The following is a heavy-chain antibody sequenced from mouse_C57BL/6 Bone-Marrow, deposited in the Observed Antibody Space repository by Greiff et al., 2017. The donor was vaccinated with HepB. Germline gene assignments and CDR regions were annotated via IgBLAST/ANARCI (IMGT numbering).Heavy chain of an antibody. CDR3: ARPQVLYGEFDY. V-gene: IGHV5-6*01. J-gene: IGHJ2*01. CDR1: GFTFSSYG. CDR2: ISSGGSYT. D-gene: IGHD1-1*01. Sequence: EVMLVESGGDLVKPGGSLKLSCAASGFTFSSYGMSWVRQTPDKRLEWVATISSGGSYTYYPDSVKGRFTISRDNAKNTLYLQMSSLKSEDTAMYYCARPQVLYGEFDYWGQGTTLTVSS.